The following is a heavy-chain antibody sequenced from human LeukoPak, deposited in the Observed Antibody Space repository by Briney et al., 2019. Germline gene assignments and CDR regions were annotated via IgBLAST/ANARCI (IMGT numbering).Heavy chain of an antibody. CDR2: IYHSGST. J-gene: IGHJ5*02. Sequence: SETLSLTCTVSGGSISSGGYYWSWIRQPPGKGLEWIGYIYHSGSTYYNPSLKNRVTISVDRSKNQFSLKLSSVTAADTAVYYCARYYRDYSNYVRWFDPWGQGALVTVSS. D-gene: IGHD4-11*01. CDR1: GGSISSGGYY. CDR3: ARYYRDYSNYVRWFDP. V-gene: IGHV4-30-2*01.